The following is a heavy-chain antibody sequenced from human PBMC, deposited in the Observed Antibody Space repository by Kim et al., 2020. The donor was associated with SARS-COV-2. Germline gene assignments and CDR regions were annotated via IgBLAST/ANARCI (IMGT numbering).Heavy chain of an antibody. Sequence: SETLSLTCTVSGGSISSSSYYWGWIRQPPGKGLEWIGSIYYSGSTYYNPSLKSRVTISVDTSKNQFSLKLSSVTAADTAVYYCARQKRGGDNWFDPWGQG. CDR3: ARQKRGGDNWFDP. CDR1: GGSISSSSYY. V-gene: IGHV4-39*01. D-gene: IGHD3-16*01. CDR2: IYYSGST. J-gene: IGHJ5*02.